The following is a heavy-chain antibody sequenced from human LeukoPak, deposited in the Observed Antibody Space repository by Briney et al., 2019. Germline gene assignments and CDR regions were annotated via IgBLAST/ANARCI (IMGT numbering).Heavy chain of an antibody. CDR3: CRLITFGGVIAH. D-gene: IGHD3-16*01. CDR2: IYYSGST. V-gene: IGHV4-31*03. Sequence: SQTLSLTCTVSGGSISSGGYYWSWIRQHPGRGLESIGYIYYSGSTYYNPSLKSRVTISVDTSKNLFSLKLSSVTAADTAVYYCCRLITFGGVIAHWGQGTLVTVSS. CDR1: GGSISSGGYY. J-gene: IGHJ5*02.